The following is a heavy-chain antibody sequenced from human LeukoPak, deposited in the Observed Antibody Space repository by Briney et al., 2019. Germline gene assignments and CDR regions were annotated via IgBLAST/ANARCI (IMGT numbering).Heavy chain of an antibody. CDR1: GGSISSSSYY. D-gene: IGHD4-17*01. J-gene: IGHJ4*02. CDR2: IYYSGST. CDR3: ARHREYGDYAREYYFDY. V-gene: IGHV4-39*01. Sequence: SETLSLTCSVSGGSISSSSYYWGWIRQPPGKRLEWIGSIYYSGSTYYNPSLKSRVTISVDTSKNQFSLKLSSVTAADTAVYYCARHREYGDYAREYYFDYWGQGTLVTVSS.